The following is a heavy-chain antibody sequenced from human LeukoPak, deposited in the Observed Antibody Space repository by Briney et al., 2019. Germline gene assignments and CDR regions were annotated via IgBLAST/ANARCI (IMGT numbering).Heavy chain of an antibody. V-gene: IGHV4-59*01. CDR3: ARGLVVGAGRLDP. D-gene: IGHD3-22*01. Sequence: SETLSLTCTVSGGSMTNYYWSWIRQTPGKGLEWIGYIFYTGNTNYSPSLKGRLTISVDTSKNQFSLNLSSVTTADTGVYFCARGLVVGAGRLDPWGQGTLAIVSS. CDR1: GGSMTNYY. J-gene: IGHJ5*02. CDR2: IFYTGNT.